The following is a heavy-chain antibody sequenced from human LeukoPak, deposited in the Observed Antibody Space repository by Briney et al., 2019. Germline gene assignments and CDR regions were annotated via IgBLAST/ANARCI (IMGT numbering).Heavy chain of an antibody. V-gene: IGHV1-18*01. CDR2: ISAYNGNT. D-gene: IGHD5-18*01. J-gene: IGHJ4*02. CDR3: ARDFRARWGYSYGYDLDY. CDR1: GYTFTSYG. Sequence: ASVKVSCKASGYTFTSYGISWVQQAPGQGLEWMGWISAYNGNTNHAQKLQGRVTMTTDTSTSTAYMELRSLRSDDTAVYYCARDFRARWGYSYGYDLDYWGQGTLVTVSS.